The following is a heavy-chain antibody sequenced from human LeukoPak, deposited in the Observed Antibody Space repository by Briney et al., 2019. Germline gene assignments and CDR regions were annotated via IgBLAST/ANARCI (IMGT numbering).Heavy chain of an antibody. CDR2: IIPILGIA. V-gene: IGHV1-69*04. Sequence: ASVKVSGKASGGTFSSYAISWVRQAPGQGLEWMGRIIPILGIANYAQKFQGRVTITADKSTSTAYMELSSLRSEDTAVYYCARDAPPYYNWNRPHDYWGQGTLVTVSS. CDR1: GGTFSSYA. CDR3: ARDAPPYYNWNRPHDY. D-gene: IGHD1-20*01. J-gene: IGHJ4*02.